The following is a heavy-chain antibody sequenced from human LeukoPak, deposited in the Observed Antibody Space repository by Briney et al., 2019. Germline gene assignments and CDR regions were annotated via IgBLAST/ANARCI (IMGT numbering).Heavy chain of an antibody. D-gene: IGHD5-24*01. CDR2: ISWNSGSI. J-gene: IGHJ4*02. Sequence: GGSLRLSCAASGFTFDDYAMHWVRQAPGKGLEWVSGISWNSGSIGYADSVKGRFTVSSDDTKNSLVLQMNSLRVEDTAVYYCARQFGRGAYWGQGALVTV. CDR1: GFTFDDYA. CDR3: ARQFGRGAY. V-gene: IGHV3-9*01.